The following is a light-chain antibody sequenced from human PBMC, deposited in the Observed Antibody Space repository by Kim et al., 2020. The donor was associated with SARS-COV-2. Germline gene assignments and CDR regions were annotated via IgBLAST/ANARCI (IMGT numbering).Light chain of an antibody. CDR3: QQYDSYPRT. V-gene: IGKV1-16*01. Sequence: ASVGDRVTFTWRASQDISNYLAWFQQKPGKAPKSLMFDASNLQSGVPPRFSGSGSGTLFTLTISSLQPEDFATYYCQQYDSYPRTFGQGTKVDIK. CDR1: QDISNY. CDR2: DAS. J-gene: IGKJ1*01.